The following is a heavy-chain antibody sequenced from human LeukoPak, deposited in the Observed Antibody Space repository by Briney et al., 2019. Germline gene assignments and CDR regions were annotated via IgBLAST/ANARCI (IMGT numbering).Heavy chain of an antibody. J-gene: IGHJ4*02. D-gene: IGHD3-22*01. CDR2: ISSSSGYI. V-gene: IGHV3-21*01. CDR1: GFTFSSYS. Sequence: GGSLRLSCAASGFTFSSYSMNWVRQAPGEGLEWVSSISSSSGYISSADSVKGRFTISRDNAKNALYLQMNSLRAEDTAVYYCARDKGHDSSGYDPDFDYWGQGTLVTVSS. CDR3: ARDKGHDSSGYDPDFDY.